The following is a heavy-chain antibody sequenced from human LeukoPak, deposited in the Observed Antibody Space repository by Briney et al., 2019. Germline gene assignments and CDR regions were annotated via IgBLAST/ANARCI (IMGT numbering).Heavy chain of an antibody. V-gene: IGHV3-48*03. J-gene: IGHJ6*03. CDR3: ARDATTELGTVYMDV. D-gene: IGHD4-17*01. CDR1: GFTFSSYE. CDR2: ISTGGSSI. Sequence: GGSLRLSCAASGFTFSSYEINWVRQAPGKGLEWLSHISTGGSSIHYADSVKGRFTISRDNAKNSLYLQMNSLRVEDTAVYYCARDATTELGTVYMDVWGKGTTVTIS.